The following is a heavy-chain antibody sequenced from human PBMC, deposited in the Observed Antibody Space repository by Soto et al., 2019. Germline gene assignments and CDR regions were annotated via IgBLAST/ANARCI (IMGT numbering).Heavy chain of an antibody. V-gene: IGHV5-51*01. CDR1: GYSFTSYW. CDR2: IYPGDSDT. CDR3: ASSLDHRSKPDAFDI. Sequence: GESLKISCKGSGYSFTSYWIGWVRQMPGKGLEWMGIIYPGDSDTRYSPSFQGQVTISADKSISTAYLQWSSLKASDTAMYYCASSLDHRSKPDAFDIWGQGTMVTVSS. D-gene: IGHD1-1*01. J-gene: IGHJ3*02.